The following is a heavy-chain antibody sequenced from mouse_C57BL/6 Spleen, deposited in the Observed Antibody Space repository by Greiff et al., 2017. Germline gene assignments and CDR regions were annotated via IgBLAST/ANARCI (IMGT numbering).Heavy chain of an antibody. CDR1: GFSLTSYG. D-gene: IGHD2-3*01. J-gene: IGHJ4*01. CDR3: AKPYDGYYYAMDY. Sequence: VKLVESGPGLVQPSQSLSITCTVSGFSLTSYGVHWVRQSPGKGLEWLGVIWRGGSTDYNAAFMSRLSITKDNSKSQVFFKMNSLQADDTAIYYCAKPYDGYYYAMDYCGQGTSVTVSS. CDR2: IWRGGST. V-gene: IGHV2-5*01.